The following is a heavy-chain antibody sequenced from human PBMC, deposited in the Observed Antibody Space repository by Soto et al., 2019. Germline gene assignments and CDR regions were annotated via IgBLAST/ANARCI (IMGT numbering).Heavy chain of an antibody. Sequence: TGGSMRVSWAAAGCNFSDYGRHWVRQATGKGLEWVAVVSHDGRNTHYADSVKGRFAISRDSSKNTVSLEMTSLRAEDTAVYYCAKGGRQWLVTSDFNYWGQGTLVTVSS. CDR2: VSHDGRNT. D-gene: IGHD6-19*01. CDR1: GCNFSDYG. CDR3: AKGGRQWLVTSDFNY. V-gene: IGHV3-30*18. J-gene: IGHJ4*02.